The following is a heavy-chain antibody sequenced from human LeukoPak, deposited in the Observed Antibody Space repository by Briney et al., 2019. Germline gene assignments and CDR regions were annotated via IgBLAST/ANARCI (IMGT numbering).Heavy chain of an antibody. Sequence: NPSETLSLTCAVSGGSISSGGYSWSWIRQPPGKGLEWIGYIYHSGSTYYNPSLKSRVTISVDRSKNQFSLKLSSVTAADTAVYYCATSRGGDYYDSSGYYYVFGYWGQGTLVTVSS. V-gene: IGHV4-30-2*01. CDR1: GGSISSGGYS. CDR3: ATSRGGDYYDSSGYYYVFGY. J-gene: IGHJ4*02. CDR2: IYHSGST. D-gene: IGHD3-22*01.